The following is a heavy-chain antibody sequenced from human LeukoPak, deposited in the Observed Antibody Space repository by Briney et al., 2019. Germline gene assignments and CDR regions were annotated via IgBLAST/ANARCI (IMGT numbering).Heavy chain of an antibody. CDR1: GASINTYF. CDR3: ARSAAYYDFWTGYYNALYYMDV. J-gene: IGHJ6*03. D-gene: IGHD3-3*01. V-gene: IGHV4-4*07. Sequence: PSETLSLTCTVSGASINTYFWSWFRQPAGKGLEWIGRIHASGTTNYNPSLKSRVSISVDTSRNQFSLRLSSVTAADTAVYYCARSAAYYDFWTGYYNALYYMDVWGKGITVTVSS. CDR2: IHASGTT.